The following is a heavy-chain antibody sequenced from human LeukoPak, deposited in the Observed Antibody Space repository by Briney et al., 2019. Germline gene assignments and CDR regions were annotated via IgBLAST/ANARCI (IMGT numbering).Heavy chain of an antibody. CDR1: GFTFSSYA. CDR3: GQLRFLEWLFEVAFDI. CDR2: ISGSGGST. J-gene: IGHJ3*02. Sequence: PGGSLRLSCAASGFTFSSYAMSWVRQAPGKGLEWVSGISGSGGSTYYADSVKGRFTISRDNSKNTLYLQMNSLRAEDTAVYYCGQLRFLEWLFEVAFDIWGQGTMVTVSS. D-gene: IGHD3-3*01. V-gene: IGHV3-23*01.